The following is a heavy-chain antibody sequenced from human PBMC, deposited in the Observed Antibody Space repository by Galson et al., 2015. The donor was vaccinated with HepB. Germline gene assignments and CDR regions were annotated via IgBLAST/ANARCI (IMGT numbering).Heavy chain of an antibody. CDR2: IYSGGST. J-gene: IGHJ4*02. V-gene: IGHV3-66*01. Sequence: SLRLSCAASGFTVSSNYMSWVRQAPGKGLEWVSVIYSGGSTYYADSVKGRFTISRDNSKNTLYLQMNSLRAEDTAVYYCARGVRGSYYLTFDNWGQGTLVTVSS. D-gene: IGHD1-26*01. CDR1: GFTVSSNY. CDR3: ARGVRGSYYLTFDN.